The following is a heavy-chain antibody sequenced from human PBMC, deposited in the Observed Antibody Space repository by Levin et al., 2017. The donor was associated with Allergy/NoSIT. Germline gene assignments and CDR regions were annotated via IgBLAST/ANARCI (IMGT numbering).Heavy chain of an antibody. D-gene: IGHD6-13*01. CDR1: GYTFTSYG. CDR2: ISAYNGNT. CDR3: ARDRIIAAAGTAFGY. V-gene: IGHV1-18*01. J-gene: IGHJ4*02. Sequence: ASVNVSCKASGYTFTSYGISWVRQAPGQGLEWMGWISAYNGNTNYAQKLQGRVTMTTDTSTSTAYMELRSLRSDDTAVYYCARDRIIAAAGTAFGYWGQGTLVTVSS.